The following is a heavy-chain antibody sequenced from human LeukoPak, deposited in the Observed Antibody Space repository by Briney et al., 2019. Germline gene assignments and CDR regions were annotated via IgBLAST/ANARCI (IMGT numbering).Heavy chain of an antibody. CDR1: GGSISSSSYY. J-gene: IGHJ4*02. Sequence: PSETLSLTCTVSGGSISSSSYYWGWIRQPPGKGLEWIGSIYYSGSTYYNPSLKSRVTISVDTSKNQFSLKLSSVTAADTAVYYCAREVTGFDYWGQGTLVTVS. V-gene: IGHV4-39*07. CDR3: AREVTGFDY. CDR2: IYYSGST. D-gene: IGHD1-20*01.